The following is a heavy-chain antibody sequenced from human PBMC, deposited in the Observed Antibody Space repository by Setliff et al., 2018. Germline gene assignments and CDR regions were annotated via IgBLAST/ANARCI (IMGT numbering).Heavy chain of an antibody. D-gene: IGHD3-3*01. V-gene: IGHV3-23*01. CDR2: ISGDSVSI. J-gene: IGHJ6*03. CDR1: GFTFSTYS. CDR3: AKVGIFGGGYYASPKYYMDV. Sequence: PGGSLRLSCAASGFTFSTYSRSWARQAPGKGLEWVSAISGDSVSIYYADSVRGRFTISRDNSKKTLYLQMNNLRDEDTAVYYCAKVGIFGGGYYASPKYYMDVWGKGTTVTV.